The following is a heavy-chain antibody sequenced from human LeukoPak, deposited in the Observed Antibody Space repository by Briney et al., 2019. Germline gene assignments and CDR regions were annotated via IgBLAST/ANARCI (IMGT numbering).Heavy chain of an antibody. V-gene: IGHV4-34*01. Sequence: SETLSLTCAVYGGSLTDLWWSWIRQPPGKGLEWIGEINHSGTTYYNPSLKSRVTISVGTSKNQFSLKLDSVTAADTAIYYCVGPGATTRFDYWGQGSLVTVSS. CDR2: INHSGTT. CDR1: GGSLTDLW. CDR3: VGPGATTRFDY. J-gene: IGHJ4*02. D-gene: IGHD1-26*01.